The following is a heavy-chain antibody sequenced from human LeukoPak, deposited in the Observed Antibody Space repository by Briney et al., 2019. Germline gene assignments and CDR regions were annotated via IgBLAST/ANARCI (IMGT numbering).Heavy chain of an antibody. CDR2: IYSGGST. Sequence: PGGSLRLSCAASGFTVSSNYMSWVRQAPGKGLEWVSVIYSGGSTYYADSVKGRFTISRDNSKNTLYLQMNRLRAEDTAVYYCARDFKESFDIWGQGTMVTVSS. D-gene: IGHD2/OR15-2a*01. CDR1: GFTVSSNY. J-gene: IGHJ3*02. V-gene: IGHV3-66*01. CDR3: ARDFKESFDI.